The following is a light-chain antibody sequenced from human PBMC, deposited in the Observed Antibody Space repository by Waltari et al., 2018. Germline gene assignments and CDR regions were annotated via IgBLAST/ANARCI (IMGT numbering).Light chain of an antibody. Sequence: SELTQPPAGSVYPGQTPRLTCSGDVFPIQYGYWYQQTPGQARVVVIKKGTERPSGIPERFSGSCSGTTVTLTISGVQAEDEADYYCQSADISVTHVIFGGGTKLTVL. V-gene: IGLV3-25*03. CDR1: VFPIQY. CDR3: QSADISVTHVI. CDR2: KGT. J-gene: IGLJ2*01.